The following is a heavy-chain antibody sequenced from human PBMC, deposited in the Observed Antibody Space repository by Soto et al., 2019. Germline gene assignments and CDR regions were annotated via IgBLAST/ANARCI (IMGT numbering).Heavy chain of an antibody. Sequence: QVQLVQSGAEVKKPGSSVTVSCKASGGTFSKDAINWVRQAPGQGLEWMGLLIPVFGSPIYAQKFQGRIRITADESTSTDFMDLSSLRSEDTALYYCTRVLGYTFEPGKTRYYAMDVWGRGTTVSVSS. CDR3: TRVLGYTFEPGKTRYYAMDV. J-gene: IGHJ6*02. V-gene: IGHV1-69*01. CDR1: GGTFSKDA. CDR2: LIPVFGSP. D-gene: IGHD5-18*01.